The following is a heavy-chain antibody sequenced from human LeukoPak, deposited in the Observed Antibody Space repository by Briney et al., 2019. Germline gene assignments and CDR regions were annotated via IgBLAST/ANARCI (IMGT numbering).Heavy chain of an antibody. CDR2: IQTGGDPK. Sequence: PGGSLRLSCAASGFSFSSNGIHWVRQAPGKGLEWVSFIQTGGDPKYYADSVRGRFTISRGNSKKTCSLQMDSLRVEDTATYYCAREASTEIIGGMDVRGQGTTVTVTS. V-gene: IGHV3-30*02. CDR1: GFSFSSNG. D-gene: IGHD2-8*02. J-gene: IGHJ6*02. CDR3: AREASTEIIGGMDV.